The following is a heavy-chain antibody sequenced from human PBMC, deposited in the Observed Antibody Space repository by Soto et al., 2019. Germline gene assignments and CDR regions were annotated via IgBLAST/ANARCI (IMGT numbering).Heavy chain of an antibody. CDR3: AREKGEWFGDLLPHGLLDL. V-gene: IGHV4-59*11. Sequence: TLCHTKTFSGRNSIDPDGTWIRQKKRKGLEWIGYIFYTGYTTYNPSLKSRATISLDTSRNQFSLRLSSVTAADTAVYYCAREKGEWFGDLLPHGLLDLLIQGTLVTV. CDR1: GRNSIDPD. CDR2: IFYTGYT. J-gene: IGHJ5*02. D-gene: IGHD3-10*01.